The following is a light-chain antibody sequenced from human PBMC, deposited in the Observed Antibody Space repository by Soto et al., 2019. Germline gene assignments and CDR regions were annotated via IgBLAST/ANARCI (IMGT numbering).Light chain of an antibody. CDR2: WAS. CDR1: QSVLYISNNKNY. J-gene: IGKJ3*01. Sequence: DIVMTQSPDSLAVSLGERATINCKSSQSVLYISNNKNYLAWYQQKPGQPPKLLIYWASTRESGVPDRFSGSGSGTDFTLTISSLQAEDVAVYYCQQYYSTPRFTFGPGTKVDI. V-gene: IGKV4-1*01. CDR3: QQYYSTPRFT.